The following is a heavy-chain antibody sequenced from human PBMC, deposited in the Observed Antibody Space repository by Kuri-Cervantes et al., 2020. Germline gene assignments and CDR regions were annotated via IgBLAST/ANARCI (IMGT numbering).Heavy chain of an antibody. Sequence: SGPTLVKPTETLTLTCTVSGFSLSNARMGVSWIRQPPGKGLEWIGYIYYSGSTNYNPSLKSRVTISVDTSKNQFSLKLSSVTAADTAVYYCARDSTIEGIVRAFDIWGQGTMVTVSS. CDR3: ARDSTIEGIVRAFDI. CDR1: GFSLSNARMG. V-gene: IGHV4-61*01. CDR2: IYYSGST. J-gene: IGHJ3*02. D-gene: IGHD2-8*01.